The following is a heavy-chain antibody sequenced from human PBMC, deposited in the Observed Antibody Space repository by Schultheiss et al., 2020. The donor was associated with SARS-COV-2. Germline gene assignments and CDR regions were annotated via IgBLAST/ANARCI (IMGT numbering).Heavy chain of an antibody. V-gene: IGHV3-7*03. Sequence: GGSLRLSCAASGFTFSDYYMSWVRQAPGKGLEWVANVNEDGRQKYYVDSLKGQFTISRDNAKSTLYLQIDNLRTEDTAVYFCVRPERRSANYWGQGILVTVSS. J-gene: IGHJ4*02. D-gene: IGHD2-15*01. CDR3: VRPERRSANY. CDR1: GFTFSDYY. CDR2: VNEDGRQK.